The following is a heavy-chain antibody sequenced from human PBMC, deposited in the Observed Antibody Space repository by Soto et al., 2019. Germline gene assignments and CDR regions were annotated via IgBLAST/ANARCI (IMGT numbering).Heavy chain of an antibody. V-gene: IGHV3-20*01. CDR2: INWNGGST. CDR3: ARAGTPTSLYYMDV. J-gene: IGHJ6*03. CDR1: GFTFDDYG. Sequence: GGSLRLSCAASGFTFDDYGMSWVRQAPGKGLEWVSGINWNGGSTGYADSVKGRFTISRDNAKNSLYLQMNSLRAEDTALYHCARAGTPTSLYYMDVWGKGTTVTVSS. D-gene: IGHD1-1*01.